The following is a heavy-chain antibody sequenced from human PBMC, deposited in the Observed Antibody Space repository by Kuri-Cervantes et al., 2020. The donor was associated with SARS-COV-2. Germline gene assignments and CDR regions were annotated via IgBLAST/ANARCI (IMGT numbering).Heavy chain of an antibody. CDR3: ARVPRRQLWFSYYYFDY. CDR2: INHSGST. D-gene: IGHD5-18*01. J-gene: IGHJ4*02. V-gene: IGHV4-34*01. CDR1: GGSFSGYY. Sequence: ESLKISCAVYGGSFSGYYWSWIRQPPGKGLEWIGEINHSGSTNYNPSLKSRVTISVDTSKNQFSLKLSSVTAADTAVYYCARVPRRQLWFSYYYFDYWGQGTLVTVSS.